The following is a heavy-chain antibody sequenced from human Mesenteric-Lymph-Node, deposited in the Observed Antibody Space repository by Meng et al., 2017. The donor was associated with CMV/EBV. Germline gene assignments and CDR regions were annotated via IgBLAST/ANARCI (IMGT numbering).Heavy chain of an antibody. V-gene: IGHV3-11*04. CDR1: GFIFSDYY. CDR2: ISSSGSSI. D-gene: IGHD4-11*01. J-gene: IGHJ4*02. CDR3: ARGGRDSNPDY. Sequence: GESLKISCAASGFIFSDYYMNWIRQAPGKGLECVSYISSSGSSIYYADSVKGRFTISRDNAKNSLYLQMNSLRAEDTAVYYCARGGRDSNPDYWGQGTLVTVSS.